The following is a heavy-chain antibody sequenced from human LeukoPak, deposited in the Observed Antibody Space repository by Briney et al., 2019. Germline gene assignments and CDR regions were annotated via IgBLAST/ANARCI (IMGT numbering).Heavy chain of an antibody. CDR1: GFTFTSYD. D-gene: IGHD3-10*01. CDR3: VRDGEGVAISVNYWFDP. J-gene: IGHJ5*02. V-gene: IGHV1-8*01. Sequence: ASVKVSCKASGFTFTSYDINWVRQASGQGLEWMGWMNPNNGNTGNAQKFQGRVTMTRDTSISTAYMELRGLRSEDTAVYYWVRDGEGVAISVNYWFDPWGQGTLVTVSS. CDR2: MNPNNGNT.